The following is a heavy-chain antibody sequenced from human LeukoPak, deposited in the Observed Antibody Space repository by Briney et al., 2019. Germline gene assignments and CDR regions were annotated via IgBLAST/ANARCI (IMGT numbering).Heavy chain of an antibody. D-gene: IGHD2-2*01. Sequence: AAVKVSCKASVGTFSSYTISWVRQAPGQGLEWVGMIIPMLGIANYAQKFQGRVKITADKSTSTAYMELSSLRSEDMAVYYCASPRALYCSSTSCQTANGAFDIWGQGTMVTVSS. V-gene: IGHV1-69*02. CDR1: VGTFSSYT. CDR3: ASPRALYCSSTSCQTANGAFDI. CDR2: IIPMLGIA. J-gene: IGHJ3*02.